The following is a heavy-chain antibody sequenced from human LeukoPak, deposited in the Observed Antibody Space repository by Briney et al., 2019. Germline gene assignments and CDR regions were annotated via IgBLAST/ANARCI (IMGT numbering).Heavy chain of an antibody. CDR1: GFTFSGYW. CDR3: ARDLIYGSGEY. V-gene: IGHV3-74*01. J-gene: IGHJ4*02. D-gene: IGHD3-10*01. CDR2: INSDGSST. Sequence: PGGSLRLSCAASGFTFSGYWMHWVRQAPGKGLVWVSRINSDGSSTSYADSVKGRFTISRDNAKNSLYLQMNSLRAEDTAVYYCARDLIYGSGEYWGQGTLVTVSS.